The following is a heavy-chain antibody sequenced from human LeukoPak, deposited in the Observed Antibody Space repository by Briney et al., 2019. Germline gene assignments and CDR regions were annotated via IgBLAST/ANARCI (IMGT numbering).Heavy chain of an antibody. Sequence: SLKFSCEASGYTFTTHWNCWVIQMSGKDLQWMIVIYSASADVNFTPSLKRRVTILVAASKSQVSLRLHSLSAADTAVYYCARSPFVAGLGATSWYFDLWGRGTLVTVSS. CDR2: IYSASADV. CDR1: GYTFTTHW. D-gene: IGHD1-26*01. CDR3: ARSPFVAGLGATSWYFDL. V-gene: IGHV5-51*01. J-gene: IGHJ2*01.